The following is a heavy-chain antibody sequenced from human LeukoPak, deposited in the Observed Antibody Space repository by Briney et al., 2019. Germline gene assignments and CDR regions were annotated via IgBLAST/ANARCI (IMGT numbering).Heavy chain of an antibody. Sequence: LSGGSLRLSCAASGFSFSNYGMHWVRQAPGKGLKWVAFIRYDGSNKYYADSAKGRFTISRDNSKNTLYLQMNSLRPEDTAVYYCTSSSHDYWGQGTLVTVSS. J-gene: IGHJ4*02. V-gene: IGHV3-30*02. CDR1: GFSFSNYG. CDR3: TSSSHDY. CDR2: IRYDGSNK. D-gene: IGHD6-6*01.